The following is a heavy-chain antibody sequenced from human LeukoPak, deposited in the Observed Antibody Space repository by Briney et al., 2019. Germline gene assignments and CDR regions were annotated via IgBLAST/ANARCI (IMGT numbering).Heavy chain of an antibody. Sequence: SETLSLTCTVSGGPISSYYWSWIRQPPGKGLEWIGYIYYSGSTNYNPSLKSRVIISVDTSKNQFSLKLSSVTAADTAVYYCARIDYRDYYYGMDVWGQGTTVTVSS. CDR3: ARIDYRDYYYGMDV. D-gene: IGHD4-11*01. V-gene: IGHV4-59*01. J-gene: IGHJ6*02. CDR1: GGPISSYY. CDR2: IYYSGST.